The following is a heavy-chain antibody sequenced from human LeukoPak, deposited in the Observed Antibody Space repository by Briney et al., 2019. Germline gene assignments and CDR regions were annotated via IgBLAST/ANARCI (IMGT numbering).Heavy chain of an antibody. Sequence: GGSLRLSCAASGFTFSSYSMNWVRQAPGKGLEWVSSISSSSSYIYYANSVKGRFTISRDNAKNSLYLQMNSLRAEDTAVYYCARGSLVELLPFDHWGQGTLVTVSS. V-gene: IGHV3-21*01. CDR1: GFTFSSYS. CDR3: ARGSLVELLPFDH. J-gene: IGHJ4*02. CDR2: ISSSSSYI. D-gene: IGHD2-15*01.